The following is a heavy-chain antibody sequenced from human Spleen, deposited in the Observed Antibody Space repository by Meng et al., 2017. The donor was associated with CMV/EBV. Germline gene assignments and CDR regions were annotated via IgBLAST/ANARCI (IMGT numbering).Heavy chain of an antibody. J-gene: IGHJ6*02. V-gene: IGHV3-21*01. CDR1: GFTFSDYS. D-gene: IGHD2-2*01. CDR2: ISGSSSYI. CDR3: ARDIVVVPAAIASTYYYYYYGMDV. Sequence: GESLKISCAASGFTFSDYSMNWVRQAPGKGLEWVSFISGSSSYIYYADSVKGRFTISRDNAKNSLYLQMNSLRAEDTAVYYCARDIVVVPAAIASTYYYYYYGMDVWGQGTTVTVSS.